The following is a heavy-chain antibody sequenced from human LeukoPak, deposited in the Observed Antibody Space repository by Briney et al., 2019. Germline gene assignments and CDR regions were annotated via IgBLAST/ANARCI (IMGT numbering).Heavy chain of an antibody. Sequence: TSETLSLTCAVYGGSFSGYYWSWIRQPPGKGLEWIGEINHSGSTNYNPSLKSRVTISVDTSKNQFSLKLSSVTAADTAVYYCARGSQFTRDYWGQGTLVTVPS. CDR3: ARGSQFTRDY. J-gene: IGHJ4*02. V-gene: IGHV4-34*01. CDR2: INHSGST. CDR1: GGSFSGYY.